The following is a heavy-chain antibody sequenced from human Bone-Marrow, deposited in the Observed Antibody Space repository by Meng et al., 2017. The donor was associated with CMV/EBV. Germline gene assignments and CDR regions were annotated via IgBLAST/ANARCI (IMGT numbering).Heavy chain of an antibody. V-gene: IGHV4-61*01. J-gene: IGHJ4*02. CDR3: ARAGYYDFWSGYYTVFDY. CDR2: IYYSGST. CDR1: GGSVSSGSYY. Sequence: SETLSLTCTVSGGSVSSGSYYWSWIRQPPGKGLEWIGYIYYSGSTNYNPSLKSRVTISVDTSKNQFSLKLSSVTAADTAVYYCARAGYYDFWSGYYTVFDYWGRGTLVTVSS. D-gene: IGHD3-3*01.